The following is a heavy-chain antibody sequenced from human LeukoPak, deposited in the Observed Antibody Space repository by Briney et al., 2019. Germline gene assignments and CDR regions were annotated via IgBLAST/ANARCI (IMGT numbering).Heavy chain of an antibody. CDR1: GFTFTSYA. CDR2: LTGSGDTT. J-gene: IGHJ1*01. CDR3: AKGPAVAEYFQH. Sequence: PGGSLRLSCAASGFTFTSYAMSWVRQAPGKGLEWVSSLTGSGDTTYYTDSVTGRFTISRDNSKNTVYLQMNSLRAEDTAVYYCAKGPAVAEYFQHWGRAPWSPSPQ. V-gene: IGHV3-23*01. D-gene: IGHD6-19*01.